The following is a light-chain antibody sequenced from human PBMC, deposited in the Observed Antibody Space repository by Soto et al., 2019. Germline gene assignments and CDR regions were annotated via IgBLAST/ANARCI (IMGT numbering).Light chain of an antibody. Sequence: QSVLTQPASVSGSPGQSITISCTGTRRDVGGYNYVSWYQQYPGKSPKLLIYEVTHRPSGVSNRFSGSKSGNTASLTISGLQAEDEADYYCGSYTGSIYVFGTGTKVTVL. V-gene: IGLV2-14*01. CDR3: GSYTGSIYV. CDR1: RRDVGGYNY. J-gene: IGLJ1*01. CDR2: EVT.